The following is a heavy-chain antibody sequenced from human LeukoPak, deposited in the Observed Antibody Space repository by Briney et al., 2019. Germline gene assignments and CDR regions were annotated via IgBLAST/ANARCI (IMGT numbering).Heavy chain of an antibody. CDR2: ISYDGSNK. J-gene: IGHJ4*02. CDR3: ARDITTIPNY. Sequence: GGSLRLSCAASGFTFNSYAMHWVRQAPGKGLEWVTVISYDGSNKYYADSVKGRFTISRDNSKNTLYLQMNSLRAEDTAVYYCARDITTIPNYWGQGTLVTVSS. D-gene: IGHD1-20*01. CDR1: GFTFNSYA. V-gene: IGHV3-30*04.